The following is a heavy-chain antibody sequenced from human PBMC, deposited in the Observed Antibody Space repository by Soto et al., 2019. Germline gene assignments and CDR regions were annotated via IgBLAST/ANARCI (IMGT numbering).Heavy chain of an antibody. CDR1: GFTFSSYS. CDR2: ISSSSSTI. V-gene: IGHV3-48*02. J-gene: IGHJ4*02. CDR3: ARGSRWGTTPALDY. Sequence: GGSLRLSCAASGFTFSSYSMNWVRQAPGKGLEWVSYISSSSSTIYYADSVKGRFTISRDNAKNSLYLQMNSLRDEDTAVYYCARGSRWGTTPALDYWGQGTLVTVSS. D-gene: IGHD1-1*01.